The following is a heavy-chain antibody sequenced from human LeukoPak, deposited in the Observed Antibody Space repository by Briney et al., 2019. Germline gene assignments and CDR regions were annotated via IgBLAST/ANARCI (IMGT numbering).Heavy chain of an antibody. CDR3: ARSGYSPYDAFDI. V-gene: IGHV3-30*02. D-gene: IGHD3-3*01. J-gene: IGHJ3*02. CDR2: IRYDGSNY. CDR1: GFTFSSYW. Sequence: TGGSLRLSCAASGFTFSSYWMSWVRQAPGKGLEWVAFIRYDGSNYYYADSVKGRFTISRDNSKNTLYLQMNSLRAEDTAVYYCARSGYSPYDAFDIWGQGTMVTVSS.